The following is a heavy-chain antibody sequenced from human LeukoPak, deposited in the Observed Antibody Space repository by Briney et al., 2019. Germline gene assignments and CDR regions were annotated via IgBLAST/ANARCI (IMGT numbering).Heavy chain of an antibody. CDR3: ARSGRTVEMAYYFDY. CDR1: VGTFINYA. V-gene: IGHV1-69*13. D-gene: IGHD5-24*01. J-gene: IGHJ4*02. Sequence: SVKVSFKASVGTFINYAISWVRQAPGQGLEWMGGIIPIFGTANYAQKFQGRVTITADESTSTAYMELSSLRSEDTAVYYCARSGRTVEMAYYFDYWGQGTLVTVSS. CDR2: IIPIFGTA.